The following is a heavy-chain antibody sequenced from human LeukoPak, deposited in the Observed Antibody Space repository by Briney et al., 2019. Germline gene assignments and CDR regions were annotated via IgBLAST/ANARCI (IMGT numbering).Heavy chain of an antibody. CDR3: ARSRRLRYFDWLPNY. J-gene: IGHJ4*02. CDR1: GFTFSDYY. V-gene: IGHV3-11*04. CDR2: ISSSGSTI. Sequence: GGSLRLSCAASGFTFSDYYMSWIRQAPGRGLEWVSYISSSGSTIYYADSVKGRFTTSRDNAKNSLYLQMNSLRAEDTAVYYCARSRRLRYFDWLPNYWGQGTLVTVSS. D-gene: IGHD3-9*01.